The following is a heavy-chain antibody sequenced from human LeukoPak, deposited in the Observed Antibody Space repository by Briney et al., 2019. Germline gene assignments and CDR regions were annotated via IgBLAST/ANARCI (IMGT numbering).Heavy chain of an antibody. J-gene: IGHJ4*02. Sequence: SQTLSLTCTVSGGSISSGSSYWSWIRQPAGKGLEWIGSIYYSGSTYYNPSLKSRVTISVDTSKNQFSLKLSSVTAADTAVYYCARHDYGDYVGFDYWGQGTLVTVSS. CDR2: IYYSGST. CDR3: ARHDYGDYVGFDY. CDR1: GGSISSGSSY. D-gene: IGHD4-17*01. V-gene: IGHV4-39*01.